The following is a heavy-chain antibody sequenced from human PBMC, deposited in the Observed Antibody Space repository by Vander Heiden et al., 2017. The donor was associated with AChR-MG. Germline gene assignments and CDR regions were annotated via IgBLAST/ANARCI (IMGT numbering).Heavy chain of an antibody. Sequence: QVQLQQWGAGLLKPSAPLSLTCAVHGGSFSGYYWGWIRQAPGKGLEWIGEINHSGSTNYSPSLKSRVTISVDTSKNQFSLKLSSVTAADTAVYYCARGSRKERPRMATILGWFDPWGQGTLVTVSS. CDR2: INHSGST. D-gene: IGHD5-12*01. J-gene: IGHJ5*02. CDR1: GGSFSGYY. CDR3: ARGSRKERPRMATILGWFDP. V-gene: IGHV4-34*01.